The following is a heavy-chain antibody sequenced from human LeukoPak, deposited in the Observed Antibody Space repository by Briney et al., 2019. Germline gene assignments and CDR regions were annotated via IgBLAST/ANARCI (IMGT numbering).Heavy chain of an antibody. D-gene: IGHD6-19*01. CDR1: GYTFTSYD. CDR2: MNPNSGNT. CDR3: ARSKKQWLVPSGY. J-gene: IGHJ4*02. V-gene: IGHV1-8*01. Sequence: ASVKVSCKASGYTFTSYDINWVRQATGQGLEWMGWMNPNSGNTGYAQKFQGRVTMTRNTSISTAYMELGSLRSEDTAVYYCARSKKQWLVPSGYWGQGTLVTVSS.